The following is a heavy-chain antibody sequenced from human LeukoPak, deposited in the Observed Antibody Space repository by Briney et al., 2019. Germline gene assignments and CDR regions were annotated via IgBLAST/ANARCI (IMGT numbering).Heavy chain of an antibody. D-gene: IGHD6-19*01. CDR1: GFPFSNYA. Sequence: PGMSLRLSCAASGFPFSNYAMSWVRQAPGKGLEWVSGISGSGGATYYADSVKGRFTISRDNSKNTLYLQMNSLRAEDTAVYYCAKIAVAGGSDYWGQGTLVTVSS. CDR2: ISGSGGAT. J-gene: IGHJ4*02. V-gene: IGHV3-23*01. CDR3: AKIAVAGGSDY.